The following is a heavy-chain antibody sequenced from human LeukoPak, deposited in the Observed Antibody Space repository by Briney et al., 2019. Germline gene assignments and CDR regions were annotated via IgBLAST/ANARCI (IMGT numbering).Heavy chain of an antibody. Sequence: SQTLSLTCTVSGGSISSYYWSWIRQPPGKGLEWIGYIYYSGSTNYNPSLKSRVTISVDTSKNQFSLKLSSVAAADTAVYYCARSDIEGDWFDPWGQGTLVTVSS. CDR1: GGSISSYY. V-gene: IGHV4-59*01. D-gene: IGHD5-12*01. CDR2: IYYSGST. CDR3: ARSDIEGDWFDP. J-gene: IGHJ5*02.